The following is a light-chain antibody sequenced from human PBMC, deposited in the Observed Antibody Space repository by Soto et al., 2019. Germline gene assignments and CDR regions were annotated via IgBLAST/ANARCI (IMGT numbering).Light chain of an antibody. V-gene: IGKV1-5*01. CDR3: HTYNSYSLHT. Sequence: DIQMTQSPSTLSASVGDRITITCRASQSVSRRMAWFQQKLGKAPKLLIYDASSLESGVPSRFSGRGSGTEFTLTISSLQPDDCATYYCHTYNSYSLHTVGQGTKVDIK. CDR2: DAS. CDR1: QSVSRR. J-gene: IGKJ2*01.